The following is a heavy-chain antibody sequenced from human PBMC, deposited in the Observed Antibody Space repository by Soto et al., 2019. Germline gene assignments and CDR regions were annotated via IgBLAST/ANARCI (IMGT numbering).Heavy chain of an antibody. V-gene: IGHV1-3*01. D-gene: IGHD3-10*01. CDR2: LNGGVDGT. CDR3: AREVKGVTSFDY. J-gene: IGHJ4*02. Sequence: VRLIQSGPEMMQPGASVRVSCTASGFTALSYAFHWVRQAPGQGPEWLGWLNGGVDGTSYSQRLQGRVTISRDTSTNTVYLEVKSLTSEDTAVYYCAREVKGVTSFDYWGQGTLVTVSS. CDR1: GFTALSYA.